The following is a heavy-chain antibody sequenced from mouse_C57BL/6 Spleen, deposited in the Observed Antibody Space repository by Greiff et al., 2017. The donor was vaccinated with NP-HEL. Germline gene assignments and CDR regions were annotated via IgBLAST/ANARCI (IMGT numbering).Heavy chain of an antibody. J-gene: IGHJ1*03. D-gene: IGHD2-4*01. Sequence: EVHLVESGGDLVKPGGSLKLSCAASGFTFSSYGMSWVRQTPDKRLEWVATISSGGSNTYYPDSVKGRFTISRDNAKNTLYLQMSSLTSEDTAMYYCARQRNYEHAYWYFDVWGTGTTVTVSS. CDR2: ISSGGSNT. CDR1: GFTFSSYG. CDR3: ARQRNYEHAYWYFDV. V-gene: IGHV5-6*01.